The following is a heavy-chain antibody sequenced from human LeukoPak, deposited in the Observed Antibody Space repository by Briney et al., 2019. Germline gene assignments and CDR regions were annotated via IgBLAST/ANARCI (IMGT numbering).Heavy chain of an antibody. CDR3: AREGYSSGSYGMDV. CDR2: ISYDGSNK. CDR1: GFTFSSYG. V-gene: IGHV3-30*03. D-gene: IGHD6-25*01. Sequence: GRSLRLSCAASGFTFSSYGMHWVRQAPGKGLEWVAVISYDGSNKYYADSVKGRFTISRDNSKNTLYLQMNSLRAEDTAVYYCAREGYSSGSYGMDVWGQGTTVTVSS. J-gene: IGHJ6*02.